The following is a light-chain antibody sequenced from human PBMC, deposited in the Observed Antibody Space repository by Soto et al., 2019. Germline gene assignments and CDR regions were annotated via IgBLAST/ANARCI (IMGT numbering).Light chain of an antibody. V-gene: IGLV1-44*01. CDR1: SSNIGSNT. Sequence: QSVLTQPPSASGTPGQRVTISCSGSSSNIGSNTVNWYQQLPGTAPKLLIYSNNQRPSGVPDRLSGSKSGTSASLAISGLQSEDEADYYCAAWEDSLNGYGFGTGNKLTVL. J-gene: IGLJ1*01. CDR3: AAWEDSLNGYG. CDR2: SNN.